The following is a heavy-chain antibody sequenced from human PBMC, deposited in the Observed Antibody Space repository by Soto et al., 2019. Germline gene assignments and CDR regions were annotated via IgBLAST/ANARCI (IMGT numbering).Heavy chain of an antibody. CDR3: ARDNYFHMDV. J-gene: IGHJ6*03. V-gene: IGHV3-66*01. CDR1: GFTVSSNY. D-gene: IGHD4-4*01. CDR2: IYSGGST. Sequence: GGSLRLSCAASGFTVSSNYMSWVRQAPGKGLEWVSVIYSGGSTYCADSVKGRFTISRDNSKNTLYLQMNSLRAEDTAVYYCARDNYFHMDVWGKGTTVTVSS.